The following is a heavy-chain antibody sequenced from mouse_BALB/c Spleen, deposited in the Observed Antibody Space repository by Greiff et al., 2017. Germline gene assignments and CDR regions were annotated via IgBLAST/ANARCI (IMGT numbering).Heavy chain of an antibody. J-gene: IGHJ2*01. CDR2: INSNGGST. V-gene: IGHV5-6-2*01. D-gene: IGHD3-1*01. CDR1: GFTFSSYY. CDR3: ARRGGSSAPFDY. Sequence: EVQVVESGGGLVKLGGSLKLSCAASGFTFSSYYMSWVRQTPEKRLELVAAINSNGGSTYYPDTVKGRFTISRDNAKNTLYLQMSSLKSEDTALYYCARRGGSSAPFDYWGQGTTLTVSA.